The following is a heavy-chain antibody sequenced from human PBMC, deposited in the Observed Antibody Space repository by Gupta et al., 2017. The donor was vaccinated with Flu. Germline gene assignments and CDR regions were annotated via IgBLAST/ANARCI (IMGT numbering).Heavy chain of an antibody. CDR2: ISSSSSTI. V-gene: IGHV3-48*01. CDR3: ASLEGTVVYYGMDV. J-gene: IGHJ6*02. Sequence: SYSMNWVRQAPGKGLEWVSYISSSSSTIYYADSVKGRFTISRDNAKNSLYLQMNSLRAEDTAVYYCASLEGTVVYYGMDVWGQGTTVTVSS. D-gene: IGHD4-17*01. CDR1: SYS.